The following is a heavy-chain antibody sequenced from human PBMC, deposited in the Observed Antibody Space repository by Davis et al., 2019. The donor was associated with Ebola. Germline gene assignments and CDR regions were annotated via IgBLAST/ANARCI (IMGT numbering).Heavy chain of an antibody. CDR2: IKQDGSEK. CDR3: ARVRGFLEWDY. Sequence: GESLKISCAASGFTFSSYWMSWVRQAPGKGLEWVANIKQDGSEKYYVDSVKGRFTISRDNAKNSLYLQMNSLRAEDTAVYYCARVRGFLEWDYWGQGTLVTVSS. CDR1: GFTFSSYW. D-gene: IGHD3-3*01. V-gene: IGHV3-7*01. J-gene: IGHJ4*02.